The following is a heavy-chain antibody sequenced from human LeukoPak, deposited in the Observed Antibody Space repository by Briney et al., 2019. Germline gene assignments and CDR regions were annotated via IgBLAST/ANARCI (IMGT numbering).Heavy chain of an antibody. CDR1: GFTVSSNY. Sequence: GGSLRLSCAASGFTVSSNYMNWVRQAPGKGLEWVSVIYSGGSTYYADSVKGRFTISRDNSKNTLYLQMSSLRAEDTAVYYCARSLTPAALINPFDYWGQGTLVTVSS. V-gene: IGHV3-66*01. D-gene: IGHD2-2*01. CDR3: ARSLTPAALINPFDY. J-gene: IGHJ4*02. CDR2: IYSGGST.